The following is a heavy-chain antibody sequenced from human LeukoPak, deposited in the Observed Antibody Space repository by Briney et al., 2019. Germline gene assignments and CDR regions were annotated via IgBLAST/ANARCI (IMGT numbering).Heavy chain of an antibody. J-gene: IGHJ4*02. CDR2: ISDYNGKT. CDR1: RYTFRSYD. CDR3: ARAMAVGAFTFDY. Sequence: ASVKVSCKGSRYTFRSYDITWVRQAPGQGLQWMGWISDYNGKTKYAPEFQGRVTLTTDTSTNTAYMELRSLRVDDTAVYFCARAMAVGAFTFDYWGQGTLVTVSS. D-gene: IGHD1-26*01. V-gene: IGHV1-18*01.